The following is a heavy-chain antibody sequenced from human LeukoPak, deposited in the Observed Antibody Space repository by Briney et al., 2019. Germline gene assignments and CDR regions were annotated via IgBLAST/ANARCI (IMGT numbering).Heavy chain of an antibody. Sequence: GGSLRLSCAASGFTFSSYAMSWVRQAPGKGLEWVSAISGSGGSTYYADSVKGRFTISRDNSKNTLYLQMNSLRAEDTAVYYCAKDRGYFDWLLFSPKNWGQGTLVTVSS. D-gene: IGHD3-9*01. V-gene: IGHV3-23*01. CDR1: GFTFSSYA. CDR2: ISGSGGST. CDR3: AKDRGYFDWLLFSPKN. J-gene: IGHJ4*02.